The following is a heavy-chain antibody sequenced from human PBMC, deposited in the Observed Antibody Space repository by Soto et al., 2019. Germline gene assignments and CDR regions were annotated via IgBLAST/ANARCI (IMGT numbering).Heavy chain of an antibody. CDR1: GYTFTGYY. V-gene: IGHV1-2*04. CDR3: ARAPLDSTYYDFWSGDSNYGMDV. D-gene: IGHD3-3*01. J-gene: IGHJ6*02. CDR2: INPNSGGT. Sequence: ASVKVSCEASGYTFTGYYMHWVRQAPGQGLEWMGWINPNSGGTNYAQKFQGWVTMTRDTSISTAYMELSRQRSDDTAVYYCARAPLDSTYYDFWSGDSNYGMDVWGQGPTVTVSS.